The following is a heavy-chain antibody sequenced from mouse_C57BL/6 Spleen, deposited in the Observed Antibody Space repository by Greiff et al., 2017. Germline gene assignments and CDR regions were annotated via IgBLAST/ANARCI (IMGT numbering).Heavy chain of an antibody. Sequence: EVQLQESGGGLVKPGGSLKLSCAASGFTFSSYAMSWVRQTPEKRLEWVATISDGGSYTYYPDNVKGRFTISRDNAKNNLYLQMSHLKSEDTAMYYCARDRNSSGYIYAMDYWGQGTSVTVSS. CDR2: ISDGGSYT. J-gene: IGHJ4*01. CDR1: GFTFSSYA. CDR3: ARDRNSSGYIYAMDY. V-gene: IGHV5-4*01. D-gene: IGHD3-2*02.